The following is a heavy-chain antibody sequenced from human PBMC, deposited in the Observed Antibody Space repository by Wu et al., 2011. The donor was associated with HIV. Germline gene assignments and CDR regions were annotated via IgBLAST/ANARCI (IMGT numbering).Heavy chain of an antibody. Sequence: QVQLVQSGAEVKKPGASVKVSCKASGYTLTNYGISWVRQAPGQGLEWMGWISAYNGNTNYAQKLQGRVTITADKSTSTAYKELSSLSSEDTAVYYCASYVRNSHYFYAMTSGAKGHGHRLL. D-gene: IGHD4-23*01. CDR2: ISAYNGNT. CDR3: ASYVRNSHYFYAMTS. CDR1: GYTLTNYG. V-gene: IGHV1-18*01. J-gene: IGHJ6*02.